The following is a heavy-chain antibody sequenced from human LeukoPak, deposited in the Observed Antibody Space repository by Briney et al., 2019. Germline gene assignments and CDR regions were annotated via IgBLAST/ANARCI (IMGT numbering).Heavy chain of an antibody. Sequence: SETLSLTCTVSGGSISSYYWSWIRQPPGKGLEWIGYIYYSGSTNYNPSLKSRVTISVDTSKNQFSLKLSSVTAADTAVYYCARDLDNYDFWSGYYIGRNWFDPWGQGTLVTVSS. CDR3: ARDLDNYDFWSGYYIGRNWFDP. V-gene: IGHV4-59*12. CDR1: GGSISSYY. CDR2: IYYSGST. J-gene: IGHJ5*02. D-gene: IGHD3-3*01.